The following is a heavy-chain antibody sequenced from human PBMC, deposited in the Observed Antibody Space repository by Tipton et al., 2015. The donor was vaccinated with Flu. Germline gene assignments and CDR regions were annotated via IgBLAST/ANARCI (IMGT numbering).Heavy chain of an antibody. D-gene: IGHD3-3*01. Sequence: TLSLTCTVSGGSISSYYWSWIRQPAGKGLEWIGRIYTSGSTNYNPSLKSRVTMSVDTSKNQFSLKLSSVTAADTAVYYCARDGSPGFWSGYYTGMDPYYYYCGMDVWGQGTTVTVSS. CDR3: ARDGSPGFWSGYYTGMDPYYYYCGMDV. CDR1: GGSISSYY. CDR2: IYTSGST. J-gene: IGHJ6*02. V-gene: IGHV4-4*07.